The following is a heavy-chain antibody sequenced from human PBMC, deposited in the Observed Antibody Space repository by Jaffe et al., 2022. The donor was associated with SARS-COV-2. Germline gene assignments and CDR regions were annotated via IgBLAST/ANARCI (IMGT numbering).Heavy chain of an antibody. CDR1: GFTFSGSA. Sequence: EVQLVESGGGLVQPGGSLKLSCAASGFTFSGSAMHWVRQASGKGLEWIGRIRSKANSYATAYVASVKGRFTISRDDSKNTAFLQMNSLKTEDTAVYYCTTTDYGDLLSYYFYLDVWGKGTTVTVSS. J-gene: IGHJ6*03. CDR2: IRSKANSYAT. D-gene: IGHD4-17*01. CDR3: TTTDYGDLLSYYFYLDV. V-gene: IGHV3-73*02.